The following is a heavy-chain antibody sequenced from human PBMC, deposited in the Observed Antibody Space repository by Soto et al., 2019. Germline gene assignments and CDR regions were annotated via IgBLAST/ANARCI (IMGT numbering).Heavy chain of an antibody. CDR2: IIAGNGNT. V-gene: IGHV1-3*01. CDR1: RYTFTNYA. CDR3: ARGSGSLLPVFGY. J-gene: IGHJ4*02. D-gene: IGHD1-26*01. Sequence: QVQLVQSGAELKKPGASVKVSCKASRYTFTNYAIHWVRQAHGQRLEWLGWIIAGNGNTKYSKTFQGRVTITRDISANTAYMDLSSLTSQDTAVYFCARGSGSLLPVFGYGGQGTLVSVSS.